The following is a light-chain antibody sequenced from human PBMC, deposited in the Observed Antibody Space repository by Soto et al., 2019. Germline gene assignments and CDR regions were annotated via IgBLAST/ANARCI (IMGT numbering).Light chain of an antibody. CDR1: SSDVGGYNY. Sequence: QSALTQPRSVSGSPGPSVTISCTGTSSDVGGYNYVSWYQQHPGKAPKLMLYDVSKRPSGVPDRFSGSKSGNTASLTISGLQAEDEADYYCCSYAGSDTFVFGTGTKLTVL. V-gene: IGLV2-11*01. CDR3: CSYAGSDTFV. J-gene: IGLJ1*01. CDR2: DVS.